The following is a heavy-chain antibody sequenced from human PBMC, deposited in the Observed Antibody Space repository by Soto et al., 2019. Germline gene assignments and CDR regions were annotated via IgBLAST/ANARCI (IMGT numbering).Heavy chain of an antibody. V-gene: IGHV3-30*18. J-gene: IGHJ3*02. CDR2: ISYDGSNK. CDR1: GFTFSSYG. CDR3: AKGQRYFDWLLYPSGDDAFDI. Sequence: GGSLRLSCAASGFTFSSYGMHWVRQAPGKGLEWVAVISYDGSNKYYADSVKGRFTISRDNSKNTLYLQMNSLRAEDTAVYYCAKGQRYFDWLLYPSGDDAFDIWGQGTMVTVSS. D-gene: IGHD3-9*01.